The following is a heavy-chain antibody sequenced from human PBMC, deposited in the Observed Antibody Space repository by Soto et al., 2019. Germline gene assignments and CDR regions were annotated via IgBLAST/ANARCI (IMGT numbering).Heavy chain of an antibody. V-gene: IGHV1-46*01. Sequence: AAVKVSCKACGYTFTSYYMHWVRQAPGQGLEWMGIINPSGGSTSYAQKFQGRVTMTRDTSTSTVYMELSSLRSEDTAVYYCARAGVRVDIVVVVAATQGGCVIWG. D-gene: IGHD2-15*01. CDR1: GYTFTSYY. CDR3: ARAGVRVDIVVVVAATQGGCVI. CDR2: INPSGGST. J-gene: IGHJ3*02.